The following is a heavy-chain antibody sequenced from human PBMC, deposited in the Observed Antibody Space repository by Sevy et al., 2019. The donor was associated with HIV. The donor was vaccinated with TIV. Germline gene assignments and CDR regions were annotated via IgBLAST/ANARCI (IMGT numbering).Heavy chain of an antibody. V-gene: IGHV4-34*01. J-gene: IGHJ4*02. D-gene: IGHD2-15*01. CDR1: GGSFSGYY. CDR3: ARGRMLGMAHFDY. Sequence: SETLSLTCAVYGGSFSGYYWSWIRQPPGKGLEWIGEINHSGSTNYNPSLKSRVTISVDTSKNQFSLKLSSVTAADTAVYYCARGRMLGMAHFDYWGQGTLVTVSS. CDR2: INHSGST.